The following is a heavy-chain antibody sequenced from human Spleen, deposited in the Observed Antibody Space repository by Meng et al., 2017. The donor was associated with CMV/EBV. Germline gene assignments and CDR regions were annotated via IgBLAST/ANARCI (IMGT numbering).Heavy chain of an antibody. V-gene: IGHV3-66*02. Sequence: GESLKISCAASGFTVSRNYMNWVRQAPGKGLEWVSVIYSGGNTYYADSVQGRFTFSRDNSKNTLYLQMNSLRAEDTAVYYCAREPPVEPHAFDIWGQGTMVTVSS. CDR2: IYSGGNT. D-gene: IGHD1-26*01. CDR1: GFTVSRNY. J-gene: IGHJ3*02. CDR3: AREPPVEPHAFDI.